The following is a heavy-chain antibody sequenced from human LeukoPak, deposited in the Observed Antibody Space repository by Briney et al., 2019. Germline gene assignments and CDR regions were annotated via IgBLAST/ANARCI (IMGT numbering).Heavy chain of an antibody. V-gene: IGHV3-21*01. D-gene: IGHD6-19*01. Sequence: GGSLRLSCAASGFTFSSYSMNWVRQAPGKGLEWVSSISSSSSYIYYADSVKGRFTISRDNSKNSLYLQMNSLRAEDTAAYYCARGPHSSDPNIWGQGTMVTVSS. J-gene: IGHJ3*02. CDR2: ISSSSSYI. CDR3: ARGPHSSDPNI. CDR1: GFTFSSYS.